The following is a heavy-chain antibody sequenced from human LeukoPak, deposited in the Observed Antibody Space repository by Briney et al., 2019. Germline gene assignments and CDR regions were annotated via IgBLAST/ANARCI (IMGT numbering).Heavy chain of an antibody. J-gene: IGHJ4*02. CDR1: GGSISSSSYY. CDR2: IYYSGST. D-gene: IGHD6-13*01. CDR3: ASLYSSWDFDY. V-gene: IGHV4-39*01. Sequence: SETLSLTCTVSGGSISSSSYYWGWIRQPPGKGLEWIGSIYYSGSTYYNPSLKSRVAISVDTSKNQFSLKLSSVTAADTAVYYCASLYSSWDFDYWGQGTLVTVSS.